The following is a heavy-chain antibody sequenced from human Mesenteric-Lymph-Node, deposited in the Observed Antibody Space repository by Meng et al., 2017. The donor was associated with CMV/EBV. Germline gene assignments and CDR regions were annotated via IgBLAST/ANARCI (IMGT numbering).Heavy chain of an antibody. Sequence: ASVKVSCKASGYTFTGYYMHWVRQAPGQGLEWMGWMNPNTGNAGYALNFQGRVTMTRDTSISTAYMELSSLRSDDTAVYYCARFWAGGTNLDYWGRGTLVTVSS. D-gene: IGHD3-16*01. CDR2: MNPNTGNA. CDR1: GYTFTGYY. CDR3: ARFWAGGTNLDY. J-gene: IGHJ4*02. V-gene: IGHV1-8*02.